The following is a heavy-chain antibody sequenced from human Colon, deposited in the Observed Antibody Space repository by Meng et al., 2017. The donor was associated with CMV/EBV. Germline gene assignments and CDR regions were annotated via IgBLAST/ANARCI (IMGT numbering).Heavy chain of an antibody. CDR3: ASTGCNNTNCPEDYYYYYGLGV. Sequence: GGSLRLSCVGSGFNFRNFEMNWVRHVPGEGLEWISYISSRGGDKRYADSVKGRFTISRDTAKNTVYLRMNSLRPDDSAVYYCASTGCNNTNCPEDYYYYYGLGVWGQGTPVTVSS. J-gene: IGHJ6*02. CDR2: ISSRGGDK. D-gene: IGHD2-2*01. V-gene: IGHV3-48*03. CDR1: GFNFRNFE.